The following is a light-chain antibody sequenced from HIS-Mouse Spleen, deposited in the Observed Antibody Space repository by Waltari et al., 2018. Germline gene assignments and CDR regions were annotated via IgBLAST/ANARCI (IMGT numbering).Light chain of an antibody. CDR3: VLYMGSGISV. V-gene: IGLV8-61*01. J-gene: IGLJ3*02. CDR1: SGSVSTSYY. CDR2: STN. Sequence: QTVVTQEPSFSVSPGGTVTLTCGLSSGSVSTSYYPSWYQQTPGQAPRTLLYSTNTRSSGVPDRFSRSILGNKAALTITGAQADDESDYYCVLYMGSGISVFGGGTKLTVL.